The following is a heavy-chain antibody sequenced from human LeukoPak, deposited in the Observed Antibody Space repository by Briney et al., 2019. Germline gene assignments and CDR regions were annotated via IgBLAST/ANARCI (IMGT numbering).Heavy chain of an antibody. CDR2: IYYSGDT. CDR1: SGSISSSGYY. J-gene: IGHJ6*03. D-gene: IGHD3-22*01. V-gene: IGHV4-39*01. Sequence: SETLSLTCTVSSGSISSSGYYWGWIRQPPGKGLEWARSIYYSGDTYYNPSLETRVSMSVDTSKNQFSLKLSSVTAADTAVYYCARSRNYYDSSGYYFPYYYYMDVWGKGTTVTVSS. CDR3: ARSRNYYDSSGYYFPYYYYMDV.